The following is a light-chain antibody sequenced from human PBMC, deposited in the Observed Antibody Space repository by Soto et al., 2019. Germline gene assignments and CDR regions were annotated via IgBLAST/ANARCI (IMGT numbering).Light chain of an antibody. CDR3: CSYAGSSTFV. CDR1: SSDVGSYNL. Sequence: QSALTQPASVSASPGQSITISCTGTSSDVGSYNLVSWYQHHPGKAPKLMIYEGSKRPSGVSNRFSGSKSGNTASLTISGLQAEDEADYCCCSYAGSSTFVFGTGTKVTVL. V-gene: IGLV2-23*03. CDR2: EGS. J-gene: IGLJ1*01.